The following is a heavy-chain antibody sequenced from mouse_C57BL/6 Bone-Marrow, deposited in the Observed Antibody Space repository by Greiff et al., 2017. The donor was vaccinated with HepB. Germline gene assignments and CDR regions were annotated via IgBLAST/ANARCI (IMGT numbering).Heavy chain of an antibody. V-gene: IGHV1-72*01. J-gene: IGHJ4*01. CDR2: IDPNSGGT. Sequence: QVQLQQSGAELVKPGASVKLSCKASGYTFTSYWMHWVKQRPGRGLEWIGRIDPNSGGTKYNEKFKSKATLTVDKPSSTAYMQLSSLTSEDSAVYYCARGFIYYYCSSYVADYAMDYWGQGTSVTVSS. CDR3: ARGFIYYYCSSYVADYAMDY. D-gene: IGHD1-1*01. CDR1: GYTFTSYW.